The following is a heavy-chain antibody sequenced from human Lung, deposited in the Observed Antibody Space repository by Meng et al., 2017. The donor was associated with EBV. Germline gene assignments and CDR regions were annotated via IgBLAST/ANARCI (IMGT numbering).Heavy chain of an antibody. V-gene: IGHV4-34*01. CDR2: IDYSGTT. J-gene: IGHJ5*02. Sequence: QLQLQQWGAGLLKNSETLSLTCAVSGGSFSAYYWNWIRQSPGKGPEWIGDIDYSGTTNYNPSLKSRVTISADTSKNQFSLKLSSVTAPDTAVYYCARHSYHSCFDPWGQGTLVTVSS. CDR1: GGSFSAYY. CDR3: ARHSYHSCFDP. D-gene: IGHD2-2*01.